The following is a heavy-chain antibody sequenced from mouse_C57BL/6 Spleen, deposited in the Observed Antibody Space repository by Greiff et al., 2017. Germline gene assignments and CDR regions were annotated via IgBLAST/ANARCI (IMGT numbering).Heavy chain of an antibody. CDR3: ARDGNYVEDPIDY. CDR1: GYTFTSYW. V-gene: IGHV1-55*01. D-gene: IGHD2-1*01. Sequence: QVQLQQSGAELVKPGASVKMSCKASGYTFTSYWITWVKQRPGQGLEWIGDIYPGSGSTNYNEKFKSKATLTVDTSSSTAYMQLSSLTSEDSAVYYCARDGNYVEDPIDYWGQGTSVTVSS. J-gene: IGHJ4*01. CDR2: IYPGSGST.